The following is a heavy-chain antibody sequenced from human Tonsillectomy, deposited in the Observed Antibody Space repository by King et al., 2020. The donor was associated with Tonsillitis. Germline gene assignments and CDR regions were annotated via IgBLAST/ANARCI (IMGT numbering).Heavy chain of an antibody. Sequence: VQLVESGAEVKKPGASVKVSCQASGYTFTSYAINWVRQAPGQGLEWMGWISPYNGNADYAQKLQGRVTMTTDTCTNTDYMELRSQRSDDTAVYYLTRADDSSGYYNAFDIWGQGTGVTVS. CDR3: TRADDSSGYYNAFDI. D-gene: IGHD3-22*01. J-gene: IGHJ3*02. V-gene: IGHV1-18*04. CDR1: GYTFTSYA. CDR2: ISPYNGNA.